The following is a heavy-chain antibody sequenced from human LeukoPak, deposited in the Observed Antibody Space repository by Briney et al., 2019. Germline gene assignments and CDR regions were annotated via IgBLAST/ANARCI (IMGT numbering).Heavy chain of an antibody. CDR3: AKFPPIVVVPAAIAVFDY. CDR2: ISGSGGST. CDR1: GFTFSSYA. Sequence: GGSLRLSCAASGFTFSSYAMSWVRQAPGKGLEWVSAISGSGGSTYYADSVKGRFTISRDNSKNTLYLQMNSLRAEDTAVYYCAKFPPIVVVPAAIAVFDYWGRGTLVTVSS. V-gene: IGHV3-23*01. D-gene: IGHD2-2*01. J-gene: IGHJ4*02.